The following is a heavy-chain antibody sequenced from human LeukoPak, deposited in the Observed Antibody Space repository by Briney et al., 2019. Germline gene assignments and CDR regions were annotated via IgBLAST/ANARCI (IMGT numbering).Heavy chain of an antibody. J-gene: IGHJ3*02. CDR3: ARDRERAFDI. V-gene: IGHV4-59*01. Sequence: SETLSLTCTVSGGSIRSYFWSWIRQPPGKGLEWIGYISYSGSTNYNPSLKSRVTISVDTSKNQFSLKLSSVTAADTAVYYCARDRERAFDIWGQGTLVTVSS. D-gene: IGHD1-26*01. CDR2: ISYSGST. CDR1: GGSIRSYF.